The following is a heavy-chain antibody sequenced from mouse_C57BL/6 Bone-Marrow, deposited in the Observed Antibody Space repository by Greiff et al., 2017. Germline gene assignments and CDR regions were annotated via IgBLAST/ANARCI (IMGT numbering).Heavy chain of an antibody. J-gene: IGHJ3*01. CDR2: IYYSGTI. CDR1: GISITTGNYR. D-gene: IGHD2-3*01. V-gene: IGHV3-5*01. CDR3: ARGDGYYPAWFAY. Sequence: EVKLVESGPGLVKPSQTVFLTCTVTGISITTGNYRWSWIRQFPGNKLEWIGYIYYSGTITYNPSLTSRTTITRDTPKNQFFLEMNSLTAEDTATYYCARGDGYYPAWFAYWGQGTLVTVSA.